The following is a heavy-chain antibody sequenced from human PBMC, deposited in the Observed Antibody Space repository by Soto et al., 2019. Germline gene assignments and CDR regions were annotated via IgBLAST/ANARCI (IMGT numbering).Heavy chain of an antibody. Sequence: SETLSLTCAVYGGSFSGYYWSWIRQPPGKGLEWIGEINHSGSTNYNPSLKSRVTISVDTSKNQFSLKLSSVTAADTAVYYCARGGRGMATIRIFDYWGQGTLVTVSS. J-gene: IGHJ4*02. CDR2: INHSGST. D-gene: IGHD5-12*01. CDR3: ARGGRGMATIRIFDY. V-gene: IGHV4-34*01. CDR1: GGSFSGYY.